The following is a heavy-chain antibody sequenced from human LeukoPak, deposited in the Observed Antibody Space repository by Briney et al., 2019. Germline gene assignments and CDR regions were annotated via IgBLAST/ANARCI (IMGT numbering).Heavy chain of an antibody. D-gene: IGHD3-22*01. CDR3: ARAVQDSGPYFSPGAFDI. CDR2: ISASGDRI. V-gene: IGHV3-11*04. J-gene: IGHJ3*02. Sequence: PGGSLRISCAASGFSFSNYYLTWLRQAPGKGLEWLSFISASGDRIYQSDSVKGRFTVSRDNAKNTLNLQMLRLRAEDTAVYYCARAVQDSGPYFSPGAFDIWGRGTLVTVSS. CDR1: GFSFSNYY.